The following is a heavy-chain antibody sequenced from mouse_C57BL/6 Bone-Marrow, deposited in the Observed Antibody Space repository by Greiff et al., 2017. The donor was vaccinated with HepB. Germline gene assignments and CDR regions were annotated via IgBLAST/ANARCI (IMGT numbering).Heavy chain of an antibody. Sequence: EVKVEESGGGLVKPGGSLKLSCAASGFTFSSYAMSWVRQTPEKRLEWVATISDGGSYTYYPDNVKGRFTISRDNAKNNLYLQMSHLKSEDTAMYYCARDGSSYDYAMDYWGQGTSVTVSS. CDR1: GFTFSSYA. D-gene: IGHD1-1*01. CDR2: ISDGGSYT. CDR3: ARDGSSYDYAMDY. V-gene: IGHV5-4*01. J-gene: IGHJ4*01.